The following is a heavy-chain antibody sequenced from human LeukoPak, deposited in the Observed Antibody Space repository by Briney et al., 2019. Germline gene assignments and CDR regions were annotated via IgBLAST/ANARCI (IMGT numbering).Heavy chain of an antibody. V-gene: IGHV3-23*01. Sequence: PGGSLRLSCTTSGFTFGDYVMGWVRQAPGKGLEWVSALSGSGGGTHYADAVKGRFTISRDNSKNTLYLQMNSLRAADTAVYYCAKGGGYSGDYVSAYWGQGTLVTVSS. CDR1: GFTFGDYV. CDR2: LSGSGGGT. CDR3: AKGGGYSGDYVSAY. J-gene: IGHJ4*02. D-gene: IGHD4-17*01.